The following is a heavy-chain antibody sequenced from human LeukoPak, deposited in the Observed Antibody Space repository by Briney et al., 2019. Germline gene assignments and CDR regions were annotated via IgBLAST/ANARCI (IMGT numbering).Heavy chain of an antibody. Sequence: GSLGLSFAASEFIFSNYAMTWVRPAPGKGLEWVSSISGSGATTYYADSVKGRFTISRDNSKNTLFLKFNSLRAEDTAVYYCAKDKATVAAKGPFDYWGQGTLVTVSS. CDR2: ISGSGATT. V-gene: IGHV3-23*01. J-gene: IGHJ4*02. CDR3: AKDKATVAAKGPFDY. CDR1: EFIFSNYA. D-gene: IGHD2-15*01.